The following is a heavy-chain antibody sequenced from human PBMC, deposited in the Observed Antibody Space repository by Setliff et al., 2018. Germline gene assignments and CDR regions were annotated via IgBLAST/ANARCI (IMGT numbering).Heavy chain of an antibody. CDR3: AKGGTHESDY. Sequence: GGSLRLSCAASGFTFTTNWMSWVRQAPGKGLEWVANINQDGSEMYYVDSVKGRFSVSRDNAKNSLYLKINSLRVEDTAVYYCAKGGTHESDYWGQGTLVTVSS. D-gene: IGHD3-16*01. J-gene: IGHJ4*02. V-gene: IGHV3-7*03. CDR1: GFTFTTNW. CDR2: INQDGSEM.